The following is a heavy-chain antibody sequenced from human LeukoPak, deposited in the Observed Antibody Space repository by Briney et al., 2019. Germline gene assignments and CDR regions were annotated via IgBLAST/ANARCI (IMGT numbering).Heavy chain of an antibody. Sequence: ASVTVSCKASGYTFTSYGISWVRQAPGQGLEWMGWISAYNGNTNYAQRLQGRVTMTTDTSTSTVYMELRSLRSDDTAVYYCAREDSSGYQPFDYWGQGTLVTVSS. CDR2: ISAYNGNT. J-gene: IGHJ4*02. D-gene: IGHD3-22*01. CDR1: GYTFTSYG. CDR3: AREDSSGYQPFDY. V-gene: IGHV1-18*01.